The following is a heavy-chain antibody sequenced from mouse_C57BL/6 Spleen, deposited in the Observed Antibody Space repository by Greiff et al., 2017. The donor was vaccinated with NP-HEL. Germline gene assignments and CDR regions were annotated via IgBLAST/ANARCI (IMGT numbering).Heavy chain of an antibody. Sequence: EVQRVESGGGLVKPGGSLKLSCAASGFTFSDYGMHWVRQAPEKGLEWVAYISSGSSTIYYADTVKGRFTISRDNAKNTLFLQMTSLGSEDTAMYYCARSANWDDWYFDVWGTGTTVTVSS. J-gene: IGHJ1*03. V-gene: IGHV5-17*01. CDR3: ARSANWDDWYFDV. CDR1: GFTFSDYG. CDR2: ISSGSSTI. D-gene: IGHD4-1*01.